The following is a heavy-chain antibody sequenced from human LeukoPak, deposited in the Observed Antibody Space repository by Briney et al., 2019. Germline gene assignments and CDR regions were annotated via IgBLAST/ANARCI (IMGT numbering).Heavy chain of an antibody. CDR1: GFTFSSYS. V-gene: IGHV3-21*01. CDR2: ISSSSSYI. J-gene: IGHJ4*02. Sequence: PGGSLRLSCAASGFTFSSYSMNWVRQAPGKGLEWVSSISSSSSYIYYADSVKGRFTISRDNAKNSLYLHMNSLRAEDTAVYYCARVDTAMVPHYWGQGTLVTVSS. CDR3: ARVDTAMVPHY. D-gene: IGHD5-18*01.